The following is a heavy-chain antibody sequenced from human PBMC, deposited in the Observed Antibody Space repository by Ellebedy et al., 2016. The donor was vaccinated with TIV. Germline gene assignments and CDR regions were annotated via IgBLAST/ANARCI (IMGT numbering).Heavy chain of an antibody. Sequence: MPSETLSLTCTVSGYSITSGYSWVWFRLPPGKGLEWIESIYHSGYTYYNPSLKSRVTVLVDTSKYQFSLKLSSVTAADTALYYCARDRRATAFDIWGQGTMVTVSS. CDR3: ARDRRATAFDI. CDR2: IYHSGYT. CDR1: GYSITSGYS. V-gene: IGHV4-38-2*02. J-gene: IGHJ3*02. D-gene: IGHD1-26*01.